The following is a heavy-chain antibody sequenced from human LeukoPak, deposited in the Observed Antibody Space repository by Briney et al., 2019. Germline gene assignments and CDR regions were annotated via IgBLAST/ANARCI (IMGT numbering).Heavy chain of an antibody. V-gene: IGHV1-2*02. CDR2: SNPNSGAT. CDR3: AKGTRRIWSDFDY. J-gene: IGHJ4*02. Sequence: ASVKVSCKASGYIFTGYYIHWVRQAPGQGLEWMGWSNPNSGATNYAQKFQGRVTTTTDTSISAAYMDLSRLRFDDTALYYCAKGTRRIWSDFDYWGQGTLVTVSS. D-gene: IGHD2-15*01. CDR1: GYIFTGYY.